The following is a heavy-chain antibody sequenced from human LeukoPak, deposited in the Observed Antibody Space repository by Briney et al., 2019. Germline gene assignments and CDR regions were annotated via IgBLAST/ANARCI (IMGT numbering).Heavy chain of an antibody. CDR3: ARETVGGSGY. CDR1: GGSISSYY. V-gene: IGHV4-59*01. CDR2: IYYSGST. J-gene: IGHJ4*02. Sequence: SETLSLTCTVSGGSISSYYWSWIRQPPGKGLEWIGYIYYSGSTNYNPSLKSRVTISVDTSKNQFSLKLSSVTAADTAVYYCARETVGGSGYWGQGTLVTVPS. D-gene: IGHD3-16*01.